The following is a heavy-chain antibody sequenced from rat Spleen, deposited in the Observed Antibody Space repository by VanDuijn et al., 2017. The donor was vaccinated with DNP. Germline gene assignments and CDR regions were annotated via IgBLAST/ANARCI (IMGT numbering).Heavy chain of an antibody. CDR1: GYSITSNY. Sequence: EVQLQESGPGLVKPSQSLSLTCSVTGYSITSNYWGWIRKFPGNKMEWIGHISNRGSTSYNPSLKSRISITRDTSKNQFFLQLKSVTTEDTATYYCARGNDDYYPNWYFDFWGPGTMVTVSS. CDR2: ISNRGST. D-gene: IGHD1-12*03. V-gene: IGHV3-1*01. J-gene: IGHJ1*01. CDR3: ARGNDDYYPNWYFDF.